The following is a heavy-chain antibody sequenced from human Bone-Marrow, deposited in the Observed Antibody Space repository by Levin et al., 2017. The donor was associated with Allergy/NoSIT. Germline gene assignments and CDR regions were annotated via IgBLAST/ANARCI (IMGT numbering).Heavy chain of an antibody. J-gene: IGHJ4*02. D-gene: IGHD6-13*01. CDR1: GFTFSSYA. V-gene: IGHV3-30-3*01. Sequence: SCAASGFTFSSYAMHWVRQAPGKGLEWVAVISYDGSNKYYADSVKGRFTISRDNSKNTLYLQMNSLRAEDTAVYYCARTPERSSSWYGPPFDYWGQGTLVTVSS. CDR3: ARTPERSSSWYGPPFDY. CDR2: ISYDGSNK.